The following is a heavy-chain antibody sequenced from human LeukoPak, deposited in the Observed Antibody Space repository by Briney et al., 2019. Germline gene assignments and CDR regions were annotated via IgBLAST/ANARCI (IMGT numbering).Heavy chain of an antibody. V-gene: IGHV3-64*04. J-gene: IGHJ4*02. Sequence: PGGSLRLSCAASGFTFSSYAMHWVRQAPGKGLQYVSAISSYGDSTYYADSVKGRFTISRDNSKSTLYLQMNSLRAEDTAVYYCAKPRDVYYFDYWGQGTLVTVSS. CDR2: ISSYGDST. CDR3: AKPRDVYYFDY. CDR1: GFTFSSYA.